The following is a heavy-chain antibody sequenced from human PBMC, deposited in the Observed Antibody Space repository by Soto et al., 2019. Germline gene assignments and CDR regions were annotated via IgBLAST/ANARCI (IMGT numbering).Heavy chain of an antibody. V-gene: IGHV1-3*01. J-gene: IGHJ4*02. Sequence: QVQLVQSGTEVQKPGASVNISCKASGYTFSLYEIHWVRQAPGQSLEWMGHIKPGNGETTLSQKFQGRVTTTRDTSASTVYMEVSSLTSEDTAVYYCARDHYDFWSGYYFDSWGQGTLLTVSS. CDR1: GYTFSLYE. CDR2: IKPGNGET. CDR3: ARDHYDFWSGYYFDS. D-gene: IGHD3-3*01.